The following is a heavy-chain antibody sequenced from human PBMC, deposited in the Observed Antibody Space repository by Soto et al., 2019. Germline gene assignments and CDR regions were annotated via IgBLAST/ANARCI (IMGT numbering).Heavy chain of an antibody. J-gene: IGHJ5*02. V-gene: IGHV3-30*18. CDR1: GFTFSNYA. D-gene: IGHD3-10*01. CDR3: AKGARGNFFDT. Sequence: PGGSLRLSCAASGFTFSNYAIHWVRQAPGKGLEWVAVISNDGSNKYYTDSVKGRFTISRDNSKDTLWLQMNSLRVEDTAVYYCAKGARGNFFDTWGQGTLVTVSS. CDR2: ISNDGSNK.